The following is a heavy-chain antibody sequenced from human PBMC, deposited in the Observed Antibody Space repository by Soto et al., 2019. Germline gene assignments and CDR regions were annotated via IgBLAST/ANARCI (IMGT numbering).Heavy chain of an antibody. V-gene: IGHV1-69*13. CDR2: IVPIYRTA. J-gene: IGHJ4*02. CDR3: VRDSGAKLSSN. D-gene: IGHD6-13*01. CDR1: GGTFSSYR. Sequence: SVKVSCKASGGTFSSYRINWVRQAPGQGLEWVGGIVPIYRTADYAQKFRGRVTITADESARTSYMELRSLKSQDTAVYYCVRDSGAKLSSNWGQGTLVTVSS.